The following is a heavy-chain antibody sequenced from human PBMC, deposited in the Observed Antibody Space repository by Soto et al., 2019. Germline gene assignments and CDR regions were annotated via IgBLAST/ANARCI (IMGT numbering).Heavy chain of an antibody. CDR1: GYTFTIYG. J-gene: IGHJ6*02. Sequence: GASVKVSCKASGYTFTIYGISWVRQAPGQGLEWMGWISAYNGNTNYAQKLQGRVTMTTDTSTSTAYMELRSLRSDDTAVYYCARDLQSWADSSGGSCYSYYYYYAMDVWGQGTTVTVAS. CDR3: ARDLQSWADSSGGSCYSYYYYYAMDV. CDR2: ISAYNGNT. D-gene: IGHD2-15*01. V-gene: IGHV1-18*01.